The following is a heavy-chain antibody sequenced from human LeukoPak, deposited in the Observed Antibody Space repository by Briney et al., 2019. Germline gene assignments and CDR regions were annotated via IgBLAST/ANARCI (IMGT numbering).Heavy chain of an antibody. J-gene: IGHJ6*03. V-gene: IGHV4-34*01. Sequence: PSETLSLTCAVYGGSLSGYYWSWIRQPPGKGLEWIGEINHSGSTNYNPSLKSRVTISVDTSKNQFSLKLSSVTAADTAVYYCVAGKGYMDVWGKGTTVTVSS. CDR1: GGSLSGYY. CDR2: INHSGST. CDR3: VAGKGYMDV. D-gene: IGHD4-23*01.